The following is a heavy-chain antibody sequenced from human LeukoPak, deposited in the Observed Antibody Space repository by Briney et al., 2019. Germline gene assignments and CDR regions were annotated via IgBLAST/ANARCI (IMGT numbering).Heavy chain of an antibody. CDR1: GFTFSSYN. V-gene: IGHV3-48*01. D-gene: IGHD6-25*01. Sequence: GGSLRLSCAASGFTFSSYNMNWVRQAPGKGLEWVSYISSSSSPIYYADSVKGRFTISRDNAKKSLYLQMNSLRAEDTAVYYCARDVSVAAKYYFDYWGQGTLVTVSS. CDR3: ARDVSVAAKYYFDY. J-gene: IGHJ4*02. CDR2: ISSSSSPI.